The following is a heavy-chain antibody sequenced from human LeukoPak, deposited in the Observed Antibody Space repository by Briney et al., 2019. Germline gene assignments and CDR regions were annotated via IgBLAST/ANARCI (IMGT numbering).Heavy chain of an antibody. V-gene: IGHV3-53*01. Sequence: GGSLRLSCAATGFTVSSNYMSWVRQAPGKGLEWVSVIYSGGSTYYADSVKGRFTISRDNSKNTLYLQMNSLRAEDTAVYYCARDIYDFWSGSYFDYWGQGTLVTVSS. CDR3: ARDIYDFWSGSYFDY. CDR1: GFTVSSNY. CDR2: IYSGGST. J-gene: IGHJ4*02. D-gene: IGHD3-3*01.